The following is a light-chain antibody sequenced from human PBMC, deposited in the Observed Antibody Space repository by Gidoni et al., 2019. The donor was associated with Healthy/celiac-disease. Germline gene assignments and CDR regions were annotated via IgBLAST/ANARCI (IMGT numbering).Light chain of an antibody. J-gene: IGLJ3*02. CDR1: SPNIGAGYD. Sequence: QSVLTQPPSVSGAPGQRVTISCTGSSPNIGAGYDVHWYQQLPGTAPKLLIYGTSNRPSGVPDRFSGSKSGTSASLAITGLQAEDEADYYCQSYDSSLSGSGVFGGGTKLTVL. CDR3: QSYDSSLSGSGV. CDR2: GTS. V-gene: IGLV1-40*01.